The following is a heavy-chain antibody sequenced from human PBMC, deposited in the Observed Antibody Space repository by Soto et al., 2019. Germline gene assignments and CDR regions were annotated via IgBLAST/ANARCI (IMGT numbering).Heavy chain of an antibody. Sequence: GESLKISCKGSGYSFTNYWIGLVLQMPGKGLDWMGIIYPGDPDTRYSPSFQGQVTISADKSISTAYLQWSSLKASDTAMYYCARQDGGYYYDTSGYYSSMEVWGQGTTVTVSS. J-gene: IGHJ6*02. CDR2: IYPGDPDT. CDR3: ARQDGGYYYDTSGYYSSMEV. CDR1: GYSFTNYW. V-gene: IGHV5-51*01. D-gene: IGHD3-22*01.